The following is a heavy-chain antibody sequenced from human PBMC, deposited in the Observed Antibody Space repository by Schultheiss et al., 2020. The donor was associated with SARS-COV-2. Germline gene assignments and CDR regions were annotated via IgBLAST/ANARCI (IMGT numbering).Heavy chain of an antibody. J-gene: IGHJ6*03. CDR3: ARVMQATITSGYYYYYYMDV. CDR2: INHSGST. D-gene: IGHD5-12*01. V-gene: IGHV4-34*01. CDR1: GGSFSGYY. Sequence: SETLSLTCAVYGGSFSGYYWSWIRQPPGKGLEWIGEINHSGSTNYNPSLKSRVTMSVDTSKNQFSLKLSSVTAADTAVYYCARVMQATITSGYYYYYYMDVWGKGTTVTVS.